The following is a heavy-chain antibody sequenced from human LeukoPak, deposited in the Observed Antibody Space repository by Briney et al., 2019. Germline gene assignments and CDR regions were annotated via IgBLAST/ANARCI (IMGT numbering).Heavy chain of an antibody. Sequence: GGSLRLSCAASGFTFDEYTMHWVRQVPGKGLEWVSVIGWDSESKYYLESVKGRFTISRDNSKNSLYLQMNSLRTEDTAFYYCAKDRSRSYSSFDAWGQGTPVAVSS. CDR1: GFTFDEYT. CDR3: AKDRSRSYSSFDA. V-gene: IGHV3-43*01. CDR2: IGWDSESK. D-gene: IGHD6-19*01. J-gene: IGHJ4*02.